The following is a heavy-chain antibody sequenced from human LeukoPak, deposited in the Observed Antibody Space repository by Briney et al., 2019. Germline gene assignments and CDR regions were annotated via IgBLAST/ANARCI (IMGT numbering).Heavy chain of an antibody. CDR1: GFPFDDYG. J-gene: IGHJ3*02. CDR2: ISWHGETT. Sequence: HPGGSLRLSCAASGFPFDDYGMLWVRQGPGKGLEWVSFISWHGETTYYSDSVKGRFTISRDNARNSLFLQMNSLRAEDTAVYYCARGKVAVAATDDAFEIWGQGTIVTVSS. CDR3: ARGKVAVAATDDAFEI. V-gene: IGHV3-43D*03. D-gene: IGHD6-19*01.